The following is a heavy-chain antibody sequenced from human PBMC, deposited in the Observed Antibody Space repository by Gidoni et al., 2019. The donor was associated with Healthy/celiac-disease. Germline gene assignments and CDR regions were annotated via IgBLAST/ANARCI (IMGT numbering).Heavy chain of an antibody. CDR3: ARVSYCYYDSSVCAGYFDY. CDR1: GFPFSTSW. V-gene: IGHV3-7*01. J-gene: IGHJ4*02. D-gene: IGHD3-22*01. Sequence: EVQLVESGGGLVQPGGSLRPPCAASGFPFSTSWLSWVRQAPGKGLEWVANIKQDGSEKYYVDSVKGRFTISRDNAKNSLYLQMNSLRAEDTAVYYCARVSYCYYDSSVCAGYFDYWGQGTLVTVSS. CDR2: IKQDGSEK.